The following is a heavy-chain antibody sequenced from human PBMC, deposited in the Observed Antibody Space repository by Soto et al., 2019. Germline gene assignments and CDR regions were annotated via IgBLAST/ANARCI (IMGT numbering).Heavy chain of an antibody. Sequence: DSVKGRFTISRDNAKNSLYLQMNSLRAEDTAVYYCARESWAGTLIVGAMSSAFDIWGQGTMVTVSS. D-gene: IGHD1-26*01. CDR3: ARESWAGTLIVGAMSSAFDI. V-gene: IGHV3-7*01. J-gene: IGHJ3*02.